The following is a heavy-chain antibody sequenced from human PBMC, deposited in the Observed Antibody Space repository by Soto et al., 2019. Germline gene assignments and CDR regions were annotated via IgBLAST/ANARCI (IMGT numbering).Heavy chain of an antibody. CDR1: GFTFSDFA. Sequence: PGGSLRLSCAASGFTFSDFAMNWVRQAPGKGLEWVSIISGVGDSTAYANSVKGRFTVSRDNSKNTVYLDMNNLSSEDTALYFCAKDRITGISRYSWFDPWGQGTLVTVSS. CDR3: AKDRITGISRYSWFDP. J-gene: IGHJ5*02. V-gene: IGHV3-23*01. CDR2: ISGVGDST. D-gene: IGHD1-1*01.